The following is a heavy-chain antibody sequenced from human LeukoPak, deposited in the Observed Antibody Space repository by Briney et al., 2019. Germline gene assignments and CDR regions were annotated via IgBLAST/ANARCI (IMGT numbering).Heavy chain of an antibody. CDR1: GFTLSNYG. CDR3: ARDGRGDYPKFDL. CDR2: IWYDGSQK. V-gene: IGHV3-33*01. D-gene: IGHD4-17*01. Sequence: GGSLRLSCAASGFTLSNYGMHWVRQAPSKGLEWVAVIWYDGSQKYYGDSVKGRFTISRDNARSTLFLQMNSLTAEDTAVYFCARDGRGDYPKFDLWGQGTLVTVSS. J-gene: IGHJ4*02.